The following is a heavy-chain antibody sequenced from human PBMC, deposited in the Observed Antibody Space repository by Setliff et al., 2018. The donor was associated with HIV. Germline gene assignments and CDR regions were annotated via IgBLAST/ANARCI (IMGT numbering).Heavy chain of an antibody. J-gene: IGHJ4*02. CDR1: GGSIKSYY. CDR3: AREIYGGNSRPFDY. Sequence: PSETLSLTCTVSGGSIKSYYWSWIRQAPGKGLEWIGYIYYNGNTNYNPSLKSRITISVDTSKNQSSLKLTSVTAADTAVYYCAREIYGGNSRPFDYWGQGTLVTVSS. V-gene: IGHV4-59*01. D-gene: IGHD4-17*01. CDR2: IYYNGNT.